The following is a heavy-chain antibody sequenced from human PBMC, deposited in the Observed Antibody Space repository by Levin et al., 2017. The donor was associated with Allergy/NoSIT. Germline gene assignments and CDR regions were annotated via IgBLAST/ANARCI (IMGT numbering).Heavy chain of an antibody. D-gene: IGHD1-7*01. J-gene: IGHJ4*02. V-gene: IGHV3-53*01. CDR1: GFPVRSHY. CDR2: IYSGGST. Sequence: GESLKISCAASGFPVRSHYLSLVRPAPGKGLEWVSVIYSGGSTYYADSVKGRFTISRDNSKNTLYLQMNSLRAEDTAVYYCATSNWNYRRYFDYWGQGTLVTVSS. CDR3: ATSNWNYRRYFDY.